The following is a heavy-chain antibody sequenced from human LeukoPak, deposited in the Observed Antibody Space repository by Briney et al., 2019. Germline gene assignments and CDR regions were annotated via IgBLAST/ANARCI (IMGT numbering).Heavy chain of an antibody. D-gene: IGHD3-3*01. CDR2: TYYRSKWYN. Sequence: SQTLSLTCAISGDSVSSNSAAWNWIRQSPSRGLEWLGRTYYRSKWYNDYAVSVKSRITINPDTSKNQFSLQLNSVTPEDTAVYYCARGNVVSGGQFWSGYYLWLSVAFDIWGQGTMVTVSS. J-gene: IGHJ3*02. CDR1: GDSVSSNSAA. V-gene: IGHV6-1*01. CDR3: ARGNVVSGGQFWSGYYLWLSVAFDI.